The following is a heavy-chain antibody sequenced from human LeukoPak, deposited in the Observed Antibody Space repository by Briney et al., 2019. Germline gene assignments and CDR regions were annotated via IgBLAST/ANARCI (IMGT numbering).Heavy chain of an antibody. CDR1: GGSISSGGYY. V-gene: IGHV4-31*03. CDR2: IYYSGST. J-gene: IGHJ4*02. CDR3: ARDVLIGYCSTTSCPSYFDY. Sequence: SETLSLTCTVSGGSISSGGYYWSWIRQHPVKGLEWIGFIYYSGSTSYDPSLKSRVTISVDTSKNQLSLRLTSATAAGTAVYFCARDVLIGYCSTTSCPSYFDYWGQGTLVTVSS. D-gene: IGHD2-2*01.